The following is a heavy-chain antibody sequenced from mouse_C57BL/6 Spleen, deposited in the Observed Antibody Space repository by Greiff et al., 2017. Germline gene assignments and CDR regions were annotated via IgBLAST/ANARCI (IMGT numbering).Heavy chain of an antibody. CDR1: GYTFTGYW. CDR3: ARAGDDYPFAY. J-gene: IGHJ3*01. V-gene: IGHV1-9*01. Sequence: VQLNESGAELMKPGASVKLSSKATGYTFTGYWIAWVKKRPGHGLEWIGEILPGSGSTNYNEKFKGKATFTADTSSNTAYMQHSSLTAEDAAICCDARAGDDYPFAYWGQGTLVTVSA. D-gene: IGHD2-4*01. CDR2: ILPGSGST.